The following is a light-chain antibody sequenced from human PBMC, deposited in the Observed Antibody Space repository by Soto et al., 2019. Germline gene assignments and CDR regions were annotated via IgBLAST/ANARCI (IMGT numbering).Light chain of an antibody. J-gene: IGKJ1*01. CDR1: QSVSAN. CDR2: GAS. V-gene: IGKV3D-15*01. CDR3: QQYNSWPWT. Sequence: EIVMTQSPATLSVSTGERATLSCRASQSVSANIGWYQQKPGQSPRLLIYGASTRATGIPGRFSGSGSGTEFTLTISSPQSEDYAVYYCQQYNSWPWTFGQGTKVEIK.